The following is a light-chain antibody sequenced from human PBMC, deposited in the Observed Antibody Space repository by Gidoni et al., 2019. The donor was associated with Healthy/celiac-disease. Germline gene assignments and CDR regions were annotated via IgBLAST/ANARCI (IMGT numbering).Light chain of an antibody. J-gene: IGLJ2*01. Sequence: QSALTQPASVSGSPGQSITISCTGTSSDVGGYNYFPWYQQHPGKAPKLMIYEVSNRPSGVSKRFSGSKSGNTASLTISGLQAEDEADYYCSSYTSSSTRVFGGGTKLTVL. V-gene: IGLV2-14*01. CDR1: SSDVGGYNY. CDR2: EVS. CDR3: SSYTSSSTRV.